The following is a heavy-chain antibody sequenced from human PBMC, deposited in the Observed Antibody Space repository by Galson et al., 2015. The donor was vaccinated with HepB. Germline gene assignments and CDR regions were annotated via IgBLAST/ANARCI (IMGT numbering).Heavy chain of an antibody. V-gene: IGHV3-30*09. CDR2: ISYDGSNK. D-gene: IGHD3-9*01. J-gene: IGHJ4*02. CDR1: GFTFSSYA. Sequence: SLRLSCAASGFTFSSYAMHWVRQAPGKGLEWVAVISYDGSNKYYADSVKGRFAISRDNSKNTRYLQMNSLRAEDTAVYYCAREGYYDILTGYYHLYYFDYWGQGTLVTVSS. CDR3: AREGYYDILTGYYHLYYFDY.